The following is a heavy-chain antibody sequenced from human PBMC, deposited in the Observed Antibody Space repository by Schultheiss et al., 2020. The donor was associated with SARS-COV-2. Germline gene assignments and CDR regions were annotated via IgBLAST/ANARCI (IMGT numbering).Heavy chain of an antibody. D-gene: IGHD6-13*01. Sequence: GGSLRLSCAASGFSFNSYTMNWVRQAPGKGLEWVSGISGSGGRMYYADSVKGRFTISRDNSKNTLYLQMNSLRAEDTAVYYCARDDPKYSSTWKNWFDPWGQGTLVTVSS. J-gene: IGHJ5*02. CDR3: ARDDPKYSSTWKNWFDP. CDR2: ISGSGGRM. CDR1: GFSFNSYT. V-gene: IGHV3-23*01.